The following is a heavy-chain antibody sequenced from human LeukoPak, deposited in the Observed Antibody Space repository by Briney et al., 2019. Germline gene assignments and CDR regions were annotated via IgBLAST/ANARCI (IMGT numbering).Heavy chain of an antibody. CDR2: ISYSWST. V-gene: IGHV4-59*01. J-gene: IGHJ6*03. CDR1: GGSISSYY. D-gene: IGHD1-14*01. Sequence: SEALSLTCTVSGGSISSYYWNWIRQPPGKGLEWLGYISYSWSTNYNPSLKSRVTTSVDTSKNQSSLRLSSVTAADTAVYYCARGEPYYYYYMDVWGKGTTVTVSS. CDR3: ARGEPYYYYYMDV.